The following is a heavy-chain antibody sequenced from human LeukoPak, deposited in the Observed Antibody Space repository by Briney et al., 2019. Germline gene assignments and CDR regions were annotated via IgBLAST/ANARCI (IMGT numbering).Heavy chain of an antibody. CDR1: GFTFNRYN. Sequence: GGSLRLSCAASGFTFNRYNINWVRQAPGKGLEWVSSISSSGRYIYYADSVKGRFTLSRDNAKNSLYLQMNSLRAEDTAIYYCARVSESEWYFDLWGRGTLVTVSS. CDR2: ISSSGRYI. J-gene: IGHJ2*01. V-gene: IGHV3-21*01. CDR3: ARVSESEWYFDL. D-gene: IGHD1-14*01.